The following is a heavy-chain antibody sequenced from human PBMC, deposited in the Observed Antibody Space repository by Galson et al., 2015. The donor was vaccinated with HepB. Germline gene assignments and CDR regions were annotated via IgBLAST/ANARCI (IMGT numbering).Heavy chain of an antibody. Sequence: SVKVSCKASGYTFTRYDINWVRQATGQGLEWMGWMNGNSGKTGYAQKFQGRLTMTRDTSISTAYMELSSLKSDDTAVYYCARVTPRESDVYYWGQGTLVTVSS. J-gene: IGHJ4*02. CDR3: ARVTPRESDVYY. V-gene: IGHV1-8*01. CDR2: MNGNSGKT. D-gene: IGHD1-26*01. CDR1: GYTFTRYD.